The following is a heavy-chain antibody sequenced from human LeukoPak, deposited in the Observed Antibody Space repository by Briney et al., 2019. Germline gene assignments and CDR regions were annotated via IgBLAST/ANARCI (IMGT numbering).Heavy chain of an antibody. CDR3: ARMHYDSSGYGIDY. D-gene: IGHD3-22*01. V-gene: IGHV3-23*01. Sequence: GGSLRLSCAASGFTFNNYAMTWVRQAPEKGLKWVSSISDSGGGTHYEDSVKGRFTISRDNAKNSLYLQMNSLRAEDTAVYYCARMHYDSSGYGIDYWGQGTLVTVSS. CDR1: GFTFNNYA. J-gene: IGHJ4*02. CDR2: ISDSGGGT.